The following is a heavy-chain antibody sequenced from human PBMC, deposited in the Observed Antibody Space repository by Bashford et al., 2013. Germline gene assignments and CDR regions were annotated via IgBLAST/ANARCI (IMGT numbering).Heavy chain of an antibody. Sequence: SETLSLTCTVSGGSISGSTYYWGWIRQPPGKGLEWIGSIYYSGITYYNPSLKSRVTMSVDTSKNQFSLKLSSVTAADTAVYYCARDLYYYGSGSTMDVWGQGTTVTVSS. J-gene: IGHJ6*02. CDR1: GGSISGSTYY. D-gene: IGHD3-10*01. CDR2: IYYSGIT. CDR3: ARDLYYYGSGSTMDV. V-gene: IGHV4-39*07.